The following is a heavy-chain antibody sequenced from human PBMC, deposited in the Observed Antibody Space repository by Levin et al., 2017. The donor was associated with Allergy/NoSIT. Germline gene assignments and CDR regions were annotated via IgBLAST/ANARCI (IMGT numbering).Heavy chain of an antibody. Sequence: GESLKISCKASGYTFTNYWIGWVRQMPGKGLEWMGIIGPTNSDTRYSPSFEGQVTISADKSISTAYLQWSSLKASDSAMYYCVRLESSADYYVFYWGQGTLVTVSS. CDR3: VRLESSADYYVFY. J-gene: IGHJ4*02. V-gene: IGHV5-51*01. CDR1: GYTFTNYW. D-gene: IGHD3-22*01. CDR2: IGPTNSDT.